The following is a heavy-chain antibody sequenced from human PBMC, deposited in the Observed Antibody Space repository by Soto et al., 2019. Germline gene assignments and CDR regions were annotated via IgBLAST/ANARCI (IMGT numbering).Heavy chain of an antibody. CDR2: IYYSGST. J-gene: IGHJ1*01. V-gene: IGHV4-31*03. D-gene: IGHD3-22*01. Sequence: QVQLQESGPGLVKPSQTLSLTCTVSGGSISRGGYYWRWIRQHPGKGLEWIGYIYYSGSTYYNPSLKSRVTRSVDTSKNQFSLKLSSVTAADTAVYYCAIYDSSGSRGFQHWGQGTLVTVSS. CDR1: GGSISRGGYY. CDR3: AIYDSSGSRGFQH.